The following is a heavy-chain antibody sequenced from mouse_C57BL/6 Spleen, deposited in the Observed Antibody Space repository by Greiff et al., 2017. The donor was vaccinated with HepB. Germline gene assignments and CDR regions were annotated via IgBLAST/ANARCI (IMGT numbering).Heavy chain of an antibody. CDR2: ISYDGSN. CDR3: AREGGYYVNYAMDY. Sequence: EVQRVESGPGLVKPSQSLSLTCSVTGYSITSGYYWNWIRQFPGNKLEWMGYISYDGSNNYNPSLKNRISIPRDTSKNQFFLKLNSVTTEDTATYYCAREGGYYVNYAMDYWGQGTSVTVSS. J-gene: IGHJ4*01. CDR1: GYSITSGYY. V-gene: IGHV3-6*01. D-gene: IGHD2-3*01.